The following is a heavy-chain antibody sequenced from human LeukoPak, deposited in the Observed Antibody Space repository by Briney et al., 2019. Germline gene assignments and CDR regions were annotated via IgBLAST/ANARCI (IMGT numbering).Heavy chain of an antibody. CDR2: MTEGGAT. Sequence: PGGSLRLSCAASGFTLSSSAMSWVRQAPGQGLEWVSVMTEGGATYYADSVRGRFTISRDNSKNRLYLQMNSLRAEDTGVYYCAKLLLDWGQGALVTVSS. J-gene: IGHJ4*02. V-gene: IGHV3-23*01. CDR3: AKLLLD. CDR1: GFTLSSSA. D-gene: IGHD3-22*01.